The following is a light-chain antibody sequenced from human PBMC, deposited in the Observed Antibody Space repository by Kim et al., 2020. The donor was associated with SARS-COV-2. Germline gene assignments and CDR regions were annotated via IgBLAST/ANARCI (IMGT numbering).Light chain of an antibody. CDR1: SGSIASNY. V-gene: IGLV6-57*04. J-gene: IGLJ3*02. CDR3: QSYDSSNHAV. Sequence: NFMLTQPHSVSESPGKTVTISCTRSSGSIASNYVQWYQQRPGSAPTTVIYEDNQRPSGVPDRFSGSIDSSSNSASLTISGLKTEDEADYYCQSYDSSNHAVFSGGTQLTVL. CDR2: EDN.